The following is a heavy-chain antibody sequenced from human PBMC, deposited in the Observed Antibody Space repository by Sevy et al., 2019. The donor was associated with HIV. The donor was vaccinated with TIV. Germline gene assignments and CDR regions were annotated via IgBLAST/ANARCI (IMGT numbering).Heavy chain of an antibody. D-gene: IGHD1-26*01. CDR1: GGSVSSDTYY. V-gene: IGHV4-61*01. J-gene: IGHJ6*02. CDR3: TRVGGLTDYGMDV. CDR2: IYYNVRI. Sequence: SETLSLTCTVSGGSVSSDTYYWTWIRQPPGKGLEFIGYIYYNVRINYNPSLKSRVTISVDTSKNQFSLKVTSVTAADTAGYYCTRVGGLTDYGMDVWGQGTTVTVSS.